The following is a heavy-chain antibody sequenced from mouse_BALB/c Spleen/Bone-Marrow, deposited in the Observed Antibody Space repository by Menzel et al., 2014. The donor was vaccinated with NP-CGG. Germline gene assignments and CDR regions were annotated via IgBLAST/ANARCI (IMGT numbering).Heavy chain of an antibody. V-gene: IGHV1-69*02. CDR3: ARGLYGDSVY. D-gene: IGHD2-13*01. J-gene: IGHJ2*01. Sequence: VQLQQSGAELVKPGAPVKLSCKASGYSFTSYWMNWVKQRPGRGLEWIGRIDPSDSETHYNQKFKGKATLTVDKSSSTAYMQLSSLTSEDSAVYYCARGLYGDSVYWGQGTTLTVSS. CDR2: IDPSDSET. CDR1: GYSFTSYW.